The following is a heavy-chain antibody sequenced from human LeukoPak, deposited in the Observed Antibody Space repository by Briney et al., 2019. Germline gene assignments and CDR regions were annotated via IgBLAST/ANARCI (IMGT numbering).Heavy chain of an antibody. J-gene: IGHJ4*02. CDR1: GGSFSGYY. V-gene: IGHV4-59*08. CDR3: ARQAHCTSDLCYPFDY. CDR2: IHYSGST. Sequence: KPSETLSLTCAVYGGSFSGYYWSWIRQPPGKGLEWIGYIHYSGSTNYNPSLKSRVTISADTTKNQFSLKLTSVTAADTAVYYCARQAHCTSDLCYPFDYWGQGTLVTVSS. D-gene: IGHD2-8*01.